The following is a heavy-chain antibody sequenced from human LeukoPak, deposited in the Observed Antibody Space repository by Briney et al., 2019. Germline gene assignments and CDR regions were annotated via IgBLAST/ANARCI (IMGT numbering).Heavy chain of an antibody. CDR2: ISYDGSNK. Sequence: GRSLRLSCAASGFTFSSYAMHWVRQAPGKGLEWVAVISYDGSNKYYADSVKGRFTISRDNSKNTLYLQMNSLRAEDTAVYYCAKENYYGSGSYRRYYYMDVWGKGTTVTISS. J-gene: IGHJ6*03. D-gene: IGHD3-10*01. CDR3: AKENYYGSGSYRRYYYMDV. CDR1: GFTFSSYA. V-gene: IGHV3-30*04.